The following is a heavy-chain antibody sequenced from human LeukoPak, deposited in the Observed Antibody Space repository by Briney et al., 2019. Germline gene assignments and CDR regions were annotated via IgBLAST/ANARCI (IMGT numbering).Heavy chain of an antibody. CDR2: INPNSGGT. V-gene: IGHV1-2*02. Sequence: ASVKVSCKASGYTFTGYYMHWVRQAPGQGLEWMGWINPNSGGTNYAQKFQGRVTMTRDTSISTAYMELSRLRSDDTAVYYCARVSVVGASRWGYWGQGTLVTVSS. CDR1: GYTFTGYY. J-gene: IGHJ4*02. D-gene: IGHD1-26*01. CDR3: ARVSVVGASRWGY.